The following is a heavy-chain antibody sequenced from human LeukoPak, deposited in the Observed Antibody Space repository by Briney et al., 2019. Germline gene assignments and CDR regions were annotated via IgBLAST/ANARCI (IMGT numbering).Heavy chain of an antibody. D-gene: IGHD3-22*01. Sequence: SETLSLTCTVSGGSISSSSYYWGWIRQPPGKGLGWIGSIYYSGSTYYNPSLKGRVTISVDTSKNQFSLKLSSVTAADTAVYYCARHSYDSSGYYGDFDYWGQGTLVTVSS. CDR1: GGSISSSSYY. J-gene: IGHJ4*02. CDR2: IYYSGST. CDR3: ARHSYDSSGYYGDFDY. V-gene: IGHV4-39*01.